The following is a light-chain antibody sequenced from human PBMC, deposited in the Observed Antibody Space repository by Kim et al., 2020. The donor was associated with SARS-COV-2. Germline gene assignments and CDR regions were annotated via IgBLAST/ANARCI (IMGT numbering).Light chain of an antibody. Sequence: QSVVTQPPSASGSPGQSVTISCTGTSSDIGGYNYVSWYQQHPGKAPKLMIYEVNKRPSGVPDRFSGSKSGNTASLTVSGLQAEDEAAYYCGSYAGSRRLFGGGTQLTVL. J-gene: IGLJ2*01. CDR3: GSYAGSRRL. CDR2: EVN. CDR1: SSDIGGYNY. V-gene: IGLV2-8*01.